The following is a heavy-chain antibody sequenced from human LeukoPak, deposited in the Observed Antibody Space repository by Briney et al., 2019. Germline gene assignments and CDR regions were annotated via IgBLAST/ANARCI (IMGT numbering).Heavy chain of an antibody. J-gene: IGHJ4*02. D-gene: IGHD6-19*01. CDR3: AKTPNSGWYEGDFDY. CDR1: GGTFSSDA. V-gene: IGHV1-69*05. Sequence: GASVKVSCEASGGTFSSDAISWVRQAPGQGLEWMGRIIPIFGTANYAQKFQGRVTITTDESTSTAYMELSSLRSEDTAVYYCAKTPNSGWYEGDFDYWGQGTLVTVSS. CDR2: IIPIFGTA.